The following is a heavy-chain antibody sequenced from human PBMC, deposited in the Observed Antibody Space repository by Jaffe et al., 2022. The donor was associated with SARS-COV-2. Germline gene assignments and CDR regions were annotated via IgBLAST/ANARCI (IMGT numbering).Heavy chain of an antibody. CDR2: INPNSGGT. Sequence: QVQLVQSGAEVKKPGASVKVSCKASGYTFTGYYMHWVRQAPGQGLEWMGRINPNSGGTNYAQKFQGRVTMTRDTSISTAYMELSRLRSDDTAVYYCARASQDYSSSWYPAYFQHWGQGTLVTVSS. V-gene: IGHV1-2*06. J-gene: IGHJ1*01. CDR1: GYTFTGYY. D-gene: IGHD6-13*01. CDR3: ARASQDYSSSWYPAYFQH.